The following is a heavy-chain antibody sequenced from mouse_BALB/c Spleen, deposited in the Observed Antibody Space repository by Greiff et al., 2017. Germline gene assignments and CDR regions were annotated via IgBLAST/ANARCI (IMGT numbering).Heavy chain of an antibody. J-gene: IGHJ3*01. Sequence: VQLVESGPGLVAPSQSLSITCTVSGFSLTSYDISWIRQPPGKGLEWLGVIWTGGGTNYNSAFMSRLSISKDNSKSQVFLKMNSLQTDDTAIYYCVRDDYGFAYWGQGTLVTVSA. D-gene: IGHD2-4*01. V-gene: IGHV2-9-2*01. CDR2: IWTGGGT. CDR3: VRDDYGFAY. CDR1: GFSLTSYD.